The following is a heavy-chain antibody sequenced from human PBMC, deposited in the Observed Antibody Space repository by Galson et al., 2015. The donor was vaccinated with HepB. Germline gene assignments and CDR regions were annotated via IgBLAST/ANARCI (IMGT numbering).Heavy chain of an antibody. CDR2: IDPSDSYT. V-gene: IGHV5-10-1*01. CDR3: ARHVRGDPAYYYYYGMDV. D-gene: IGHD4-17*01. J-gene: IGHJ6*02. Sequence: QSGAEVKKPGESLRISCKGSGYSFTSYWISWVRQMPGKGLEWMGRIDPSDSYTNYSPSFQGHVTISADKSISTAYLQWSSLKASDTAMYYCARHVRGDPAYYYYYGMDVWGQGTTVTVSS. CDR1: GYSFTSYW.